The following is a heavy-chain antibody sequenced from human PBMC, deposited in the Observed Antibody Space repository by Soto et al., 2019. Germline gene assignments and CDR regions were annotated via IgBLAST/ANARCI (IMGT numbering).Heavy chain of an antibody. CDR3: GVYCSRTYFYYWFVP. CDR2: LYYTGTT. J-gene: IGHJ5*02. D-gene: IGHD2-2*01. Sequence: LSLTCSVSGGSIGSSSYYFGWIRQPPGKGLEWIGSLYYTGTTYYNSSLKSRVTISADKSQNQFSLRLSSVTAADTAVSYCGVYCSRTYFYYWFVPWGQGTLVTVST. CDR1: GGSIGSSSYY. V-gene: IGHV4-39*01.